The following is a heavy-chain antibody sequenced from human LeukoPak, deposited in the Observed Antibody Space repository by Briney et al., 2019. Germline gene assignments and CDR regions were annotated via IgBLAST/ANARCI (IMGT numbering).Heavy chain of an antibody. CDR1: GLTVSSNY. CDR3: TRRTGSRFDY. CDR2: IKSKADGGTT. V-gene: IGHV3-15*01. Sequence: GGSLRLSCAASGLTVSSNYMSWVRQAPGKGLEWVGRIKSKADGGTTDYAAPVKGRFIISRDDSQDTLYLQMNSLKTEDTAVYYCTRRTGSRFDYWGQGTLVTVPS. D-gene: IGHD3/OR15-3a*01. J-gene: IGHJ4*02.